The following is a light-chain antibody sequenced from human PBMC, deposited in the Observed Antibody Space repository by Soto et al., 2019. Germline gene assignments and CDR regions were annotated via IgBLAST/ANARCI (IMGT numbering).Light chain of an antibody. CDR3: QQYNNWPLT. J-gene: IGKJ4*01. CDR2: GAS. CDR1: QSVSSN. V-gene: IGKV3-15*01. Sequence: EIVMTQSPATLSVSPGERATLSCRASQSVSSNLAWYQQEPGQAPRLLIYGASTRAAGIPARFSGSGSGTEXXXXXSSLXXEDFVVYYCQQYNNWPLTFGGGTKVEIK.